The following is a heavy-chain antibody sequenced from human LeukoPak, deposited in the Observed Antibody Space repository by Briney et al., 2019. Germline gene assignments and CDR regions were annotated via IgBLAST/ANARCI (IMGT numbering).Heavy chain of an antibody. J-gene: IGHJ4*02. CDR3: AKDHTPLTVVVSHFNY. Sequence: GSLRLSCAASGFTFDNYAMSWVRQAPGKVLEWVSTIRSNGDTTYYADSVKGRFTISRDNSKNTLYLQMNGLRADDTAVYYCAKDHTPLTVVVSHFNYWGQGTLVSVSS. V-gene: IGHV3-23*01. CDR2: IRSNGDTT. CDR1: GFTFDNYA. D-gene: IGHD2-15*01.